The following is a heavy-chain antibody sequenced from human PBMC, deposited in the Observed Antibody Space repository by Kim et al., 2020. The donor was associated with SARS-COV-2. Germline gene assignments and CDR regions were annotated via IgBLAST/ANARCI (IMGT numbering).Heavy chain of an antibody. D-gene: IGHD1-20*01. V-gene: IGHV4-59*01. CDR1: GGSISSYY. CDR2: IYYSGST. CDR3: ARAHYNWNNLIFDY. Sequence: SETLSLTCTVSGGSISSYYWSWIRQPPGKGLEWIGYIYYSGSTNYNPSLKSRVTISVDTSKNQFSLKLSSVTAADTAVYYCARAHYNWNNLIFDYWGQGTLVTVSS. J-gene: IGHJ4*02.